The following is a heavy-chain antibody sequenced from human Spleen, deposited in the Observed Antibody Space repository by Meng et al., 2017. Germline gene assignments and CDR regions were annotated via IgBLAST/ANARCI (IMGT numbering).Heavy chain of an antibody. CDR3: AREIPERYFDY. CDR1: GGSISSGGYY. CDR2: MYTSGST. Sequence: SETLSLTCTVSGGSISSGGYYWSWIRQPAGKGLEWIGRMYTSGSTNYNPSLKSRVTISVDTSKNQFSLKLSSVTAADTAVYYCAREIPERYFDYWGQGTLVTVSS. V-gene: IGHV4-61*02. J-gene: IGHJ4*02.